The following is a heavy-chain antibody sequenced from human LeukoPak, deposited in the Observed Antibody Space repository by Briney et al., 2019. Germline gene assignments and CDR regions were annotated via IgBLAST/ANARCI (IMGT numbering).Heavy chain of an antibody. Sequence: PGGSLRLSCAASGLTFSRYAMSWVRQAPGKGLEWVSTISGSGDSTDYVDSVKGRFTISRDNSKNTLYLQMNSLRAEDTAVYYCASQGYWGQGTLVTVS. CDR2: ISGSGDST. J-gene: IGHJ4*02. CDR3: ASQGY. CDR1: GLTFSRYA. V-gene: IGHV3-23*01.